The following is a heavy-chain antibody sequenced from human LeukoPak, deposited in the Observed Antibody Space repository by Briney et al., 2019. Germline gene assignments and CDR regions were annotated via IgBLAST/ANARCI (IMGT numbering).Heavy chain of an antibody. CDR1: GYTFTGYY. Sequence: ASVKVSCKASGYTFTGYYMHWVRQAPGQGLEWMGWINPNSGGTNYAQKFQGRVTMTRDTSISTAYMELSRLRSDDTAVYYCAREGDPYYYGSGSYKGMDVWGQGTTVTVSS. D-gene: IGHD3-10*01. J-gene: IGHJ6*02. CDR2: INPNSGGT. V-gene: IGHV1-2*02. CDR3: AREGDPYYYGSGSYKGMDV.